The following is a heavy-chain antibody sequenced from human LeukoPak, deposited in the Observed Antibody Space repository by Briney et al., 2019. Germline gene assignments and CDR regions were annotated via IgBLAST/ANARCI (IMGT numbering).Heavy chain of an antibody. V-gene: IGHV3-48*02. CDR3: ARDLHYAFDI. J-gene: IGHJ3*02. CDR2: IYSSDTT. Sequence: GGSLRLSCAASGFTFSGYAMNWVRQAPGMGLEWVSHIYSSDTTYADSVKGRFTISRDNAKNSLYLQMNSLRDEDTAVYYCARDLHYAFDIWGQGTMVTAPS. CDR1: GFTFSGYA. D-gene: IGHD3-10*01.